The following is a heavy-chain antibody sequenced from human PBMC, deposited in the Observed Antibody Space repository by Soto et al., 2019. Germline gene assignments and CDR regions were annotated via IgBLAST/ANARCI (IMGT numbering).Heavy chain of an antibody. Sequence: QVQLQESGPGLVKPSQTLSLTCTVSGGSISSGGYYWSWIRQHPGKGLGWIGYIYYGGSPYYNPSLSSRVTISVDTSKNQFSLKLSSVTAADTAVYYCARGRDCSTSSCSLDLRLGYYFDKWGQGTLVTVSS. CDR1: GGSISSGGYY. J-gene: IGHJ4*02. V-gene: IGHV4-31*03. CDR2: IYYGGSP. D-gene: IGHD2-2*01. CDR3: ARGRDCSTSSCSLDLRLGYYFDK.